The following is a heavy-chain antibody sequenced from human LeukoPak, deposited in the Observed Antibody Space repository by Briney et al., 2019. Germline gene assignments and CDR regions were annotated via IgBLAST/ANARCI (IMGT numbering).Heavy chain of an antibody. CDR2: ISYDGSNK. CDR1: GFTFSSYG. CDR3: AKGFPQNVLRYFDWFSGFDY. V-gene: IGHV3-30*18. J-gene: IGHJ4*02. D-gene: IGHD3-9*01. Sequence: GGSLRLSCAASGFTFSSYGMHWVRQAPGKGLEWVAVISYDGSNKYYADSVKGRFTISRDNSKNTLYLQMNSLRAEDTAVYYCAKGFPQNVLRYFDWFSGFDYWGQGTLVTVSS.